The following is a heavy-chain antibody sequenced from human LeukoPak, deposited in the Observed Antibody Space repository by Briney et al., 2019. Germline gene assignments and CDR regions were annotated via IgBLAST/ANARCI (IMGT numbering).Heavy chain of an antibody. CDR3: ARHMPAVGATSLDY. D-gene: IGHD6-19*01. J-gene: IGHJ4*02. V-gene: IGHV3-7*01. CDR2: IKHDGNEK. CDR1: KFSLGNYW. Sequence: PGGSLRLSCVDSKFSLGNYWMAWVRQAPGKGLEWVANIKHDGNEKYYVDSVRGRFTISRDNAENSLYLQMNSLRAEDTAIYFCARHMPAVGATSLDYWGQGTLVTVSS.